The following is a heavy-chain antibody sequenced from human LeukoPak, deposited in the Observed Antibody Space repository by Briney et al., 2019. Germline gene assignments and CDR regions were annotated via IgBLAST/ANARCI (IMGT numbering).Heavy chain of an antibody. CDR3: ARTVVPAAMDYFDY. CDR1: GFTFSSYS. V-gene: IGHV3-21*04. Sequence: GGSLRLSCAASGFTFSSYSMNWVRQAPGKGLEWVSSISSSSSYIYYADSVKGRFTISRDNAKNSLYLQMNSLRAEDTAVYYCARTVVPAAMDYFDYGGQGTLVTVSS. CDR2: ISSSSSYI. J-gene: IGHJ4*02. D-gene: IGHD2-2*01.